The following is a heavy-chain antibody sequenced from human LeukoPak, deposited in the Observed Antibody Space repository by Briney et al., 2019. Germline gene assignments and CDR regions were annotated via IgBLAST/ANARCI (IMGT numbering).Heavy chain of an antibody. CDR3: ARGKTSDDIVEDAFDI. J-gene: IGHJ3*02. CDR1: GFTFTGYY. Sequence: PGGSLRLSCAASGFTFTGYYMSWIRQAPGKGLEWVSYITSSGSSKNYADSVKGRFTISRDNAKNSVYLQMNGLRAEDTAVYYCARGKTSDDIVEDAFDIWGQGTMVAVSS. CDR2: ITSSGSSK. D-gene: IGHD2-15*01. V-gene: IGHV3-11*01.